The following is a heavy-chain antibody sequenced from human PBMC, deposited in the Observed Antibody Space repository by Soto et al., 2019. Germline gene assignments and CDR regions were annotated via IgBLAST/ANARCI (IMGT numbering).Heavy chain of an antibody. Sequence: SETLSLTCTVSGGSISSSSYYWGWIRQPPGKGREGIGSIYYSGSTYYNPSLKSRVTISVDTSKNQFSLKLSSVTAADTAVYYCARALQYYYYYGMDVWGQGTTVT. J-gene: IGHJ6*02. CDR3: ARALQYYYYYGMDV. V-gene: IGHV4-39*01. D-gene: IGHD4-4*01. CDR1: GGSISSSSYY. CDR2: IYYSGST.